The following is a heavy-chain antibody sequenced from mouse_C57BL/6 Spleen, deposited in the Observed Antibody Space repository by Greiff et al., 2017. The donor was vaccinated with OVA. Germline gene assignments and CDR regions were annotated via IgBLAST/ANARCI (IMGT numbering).Heavy chain of an antibody. CDR1: GFTFSSYG. Sequence: EVQGVESGGDLVKPGGSLKLSCAASGFTFSSYGMSWVRQTPDKRLEWVATISSGGSYTYYPDSVKGRFTISRDNAKNTLYLQMSSLKSEDTAMYYCARPATVVAHWYFDVWGTGTTVTVSS. CDR3: ARPATVVAHWYFDV. J-gene: IGHJ1*03. CDR2: ISSGGSYT. V-gene: IGHV5-6*01. D-gene: IGHD1-1*01.